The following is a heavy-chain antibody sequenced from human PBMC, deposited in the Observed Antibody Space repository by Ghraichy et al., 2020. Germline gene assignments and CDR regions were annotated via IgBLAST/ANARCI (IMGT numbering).Heavy chain of an antibody. V-gene: IGHV3-30*04. D-gene: IGHD3-3*01. CDR3: ARDRFRAAKYYFDY. Sequence: GSLRLSCAASGFTFNSYALHWVRQAPGKGLEWVAVIAADGKDKHHADSVKGRFTISRDNSRNTLSLQMNSLRDDDTAIYYCARDRFRAAKYYFDYWGQGTQVTVSS. CDR2: IAADGKDK. CDR1: GFTFNSYA. J-gene: IGHJ4*02.